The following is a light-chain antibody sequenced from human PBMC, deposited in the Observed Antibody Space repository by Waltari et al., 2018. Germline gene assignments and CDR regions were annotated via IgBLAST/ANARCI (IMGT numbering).Light chain of an antibody. J-gene: IGLJ2*01. CDR1: STDVVGYTS. Sequence: QSALPQPRSVSGSPGQSVTISCTGTSTDVVGYTSVSWYQQHPGKAPKPMIYYVTKRPSGVPDRFSGSKSGNPASLTISGLQAEDEADYYCCSYAGSYTLGVFGGGTKLTVL. CDR3: CSYAGSYTLGV. V-gene: IGLV2-11*01. CDR2: YVT.